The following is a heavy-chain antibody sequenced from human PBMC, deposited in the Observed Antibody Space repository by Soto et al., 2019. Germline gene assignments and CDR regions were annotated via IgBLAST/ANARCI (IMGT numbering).Heavy chain of an antibody. V-gene: IGHV3-64*01. CDR2: ISSNGGST. CDR1: GFTFSSYA. D-gene: IGHD3-10*01. Sequence: HPGGSLRLSCAASGFTFSSYAMHWVRQAPGKGLEYVSAISSNGGSTYYANSVKGRFTISRDNSKNTLYLQMGSLRTEDMAVYYCARVSRGAFDYWGQGT. J-gene: IGHJ4*02. CDR3: ARVSRGAFDY.